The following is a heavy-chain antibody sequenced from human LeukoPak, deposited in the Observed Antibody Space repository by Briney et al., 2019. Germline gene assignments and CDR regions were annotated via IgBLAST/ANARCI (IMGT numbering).Heavy chain of an antibody. J-gene: IGHJ4*02. CDR2: IHHSGTT. Sequence: SETLSLICAVYGGSCNGYYWSWIRQPPGKGLYWIGEIHHSGTTNYNPSLKSRVTISVDTSKNQFSLKLSSVTAADTAVYYFARVRGGRYYYDSSGYLSFDYWGQGTLVTVSS. CDR1: GGSCNGYY. V-gene: IGHV4-34*01. D-gene: IGHD3-22*01. CDR3: ARVRGGRYYYDSSGYLSFDY.